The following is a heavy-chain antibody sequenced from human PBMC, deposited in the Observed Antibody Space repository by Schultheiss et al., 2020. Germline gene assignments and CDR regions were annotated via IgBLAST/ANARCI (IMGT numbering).Heavy chain of an antibody. Sequence: ASVKVSCKASGYTFTSYGISWVRQAPGQGLEWMGWISAYNGNTNYAQKLQGRVTMTRDTSTSTVYMELSSLRSEDTAVYYCARDCSSTSCYPDFYGMDVWGQGTTVTVSS. D-gene: IGHD2-2*01. V-gene: IGHV1-18*04. CDR2: ISAYNGNT. CDR3: ARDCSSTSCYPDFYGMDV. CDR1: GYTFTSYG. J-gene: IGHJ6*02.